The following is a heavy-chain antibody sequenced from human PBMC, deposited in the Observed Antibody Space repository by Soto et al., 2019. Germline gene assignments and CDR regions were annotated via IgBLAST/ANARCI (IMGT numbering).Heavy chain of an antibody. CDR3: AEERGDYYGVRQGV. V-gene: IGHV3-23*01. D-gene: IGHD3-10*01. CDR2: ISGSGGNT. Sequence: EVQLLESGGGLVQPGGSLRLSCAVSGFTFRSSAMSWVRQAPGKGLEWVSDISGSGGNTYYADSVKGRFTISRDNPENMLYLQMNSLRAEDTAVYYCAEERGDYYGVRQGVWGQGTTVTVSS. J-gene: IGHJ6*02. CDR1: GFTFRSSA.